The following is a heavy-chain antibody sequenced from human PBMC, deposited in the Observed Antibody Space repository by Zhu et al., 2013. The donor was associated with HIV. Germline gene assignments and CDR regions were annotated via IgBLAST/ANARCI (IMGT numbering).Heavy chain of an antibody. J-gene: IGHJ4*02. D-gene: IGHD3-22*01. CDR2: INPNSGGT. Sequence: QVQLVQSGAEVEKPGASVKVSCKASGYTFTGYYMHWVRQAPGQGLEWMGWINPNSGGTNYAQKFQGRVTMTRDTSISTAYMELSRLRSDDTAVYYCARDEGYYDSSGYTDDYWGQGTLVTVSS. V-gene: IGHV1-2*02. CDR1: GYTFTGYY. CDR3: ARDEGYYDSSGYTDDY.